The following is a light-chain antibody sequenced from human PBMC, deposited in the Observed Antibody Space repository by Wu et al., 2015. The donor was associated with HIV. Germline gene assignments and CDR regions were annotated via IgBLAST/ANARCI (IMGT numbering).Light chain of an antibody. CDR2: GAS. Sequence: DIILTQSPATLSLSPGDRATLSCRASQSVGTYLAWYQHKPGQAPRLLIYGASNRATGIPARFSGSGSGTDFILTISGLEPEDLAIYYCQQRRNWPSVTFGGGTKVEI. CDR1: QSVGTY. CDR3: QQRRNWPSVT. J-gene: IGKJ4*01. V-gene: IGKV3-11*01.